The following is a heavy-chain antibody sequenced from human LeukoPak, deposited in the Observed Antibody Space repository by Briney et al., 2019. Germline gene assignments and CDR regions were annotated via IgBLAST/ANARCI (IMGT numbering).Heavy chain of an antibody. D-gene: IGHD3/OR15-3a*01. CDR3: ARQTGSGLFILP. J-gene: IGHJ4*02. CDR2: IDSDGSSV. Sequence: GGSLRLSCAASGFTFSSYWMHWVRQAPGKGRVWVSRIDSDGSSVSYADSVKGRFTISRDNAKNSLYLQMNSLTAEDTAVYYCARQTGSGLFILPGGQGTLATVSS. CDR1: GFTFSSYW. V-gene: IGHV3-74*01.